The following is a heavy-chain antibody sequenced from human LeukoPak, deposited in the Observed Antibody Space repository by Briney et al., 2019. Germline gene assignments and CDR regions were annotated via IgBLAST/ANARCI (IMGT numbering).Heavy chain of an antibody. Sequence: GGSLRLSCAASGFTFSSYAMSWVRRAPGKGLEWVSAISGSGGSTYYADSVKGRFTISRDNSKNTLYLQMNSLRAEDTAVYYCAKDLAVVTRKDDYWGQGTLVTVSS. CDR3: AKDLAVVTRKDDY. CDR2: ISGSGGST. CDR1: GFTFSSYA. J-gene: IGHJ4*02. V-gene: IGHV3-23*01. D-gene: IGHD4-23*01.